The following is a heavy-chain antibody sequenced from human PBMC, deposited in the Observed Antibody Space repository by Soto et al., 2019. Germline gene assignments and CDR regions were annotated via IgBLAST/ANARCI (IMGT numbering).Heavy chain of an antibody. CDR3: ASIISQRAPHEY. CDR1: VCTFSSYA. D-gene: IGHD3-10*01. CDR2: ISYDGSNK. V-gene: IGHV3-30-3*01. Sequence: VGSLRLSCASSVCTFSSYAMHWVRHSPGKGLEWVAVISYDGSNKYYEDSVKGRFTISRDNSKNTLYLQMNSLRAEDTAVYYFASIISQRAPHEYWGQGTLVTVSS. J-gene: IGHJ4*02.